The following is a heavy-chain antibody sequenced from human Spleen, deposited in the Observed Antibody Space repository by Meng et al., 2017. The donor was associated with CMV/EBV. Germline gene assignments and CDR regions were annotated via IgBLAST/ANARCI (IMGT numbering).Heavy chain of an antibody. V-gene: IGHV4-4*07. CDR2: IYTSGST. J-gene: IGHJ4*02. CDR3: ATGSGDFDH. Sequence: VEREEAGPGLGKPSETLSLAGSVSGGCSSSFYWSWSRRPAGKGLEWMGRIYTSGSTNYNPSLKSRVTMSVDTSKNQIALRLRSVTAADAAVYYCATGSGDFDHWGQGTLVTVSS. CDR1: GGCSSSFY. D-gene: IGHD1-26*01.